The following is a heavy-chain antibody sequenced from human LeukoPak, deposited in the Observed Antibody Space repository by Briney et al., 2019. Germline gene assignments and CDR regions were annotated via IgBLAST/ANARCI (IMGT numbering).Heavy chain of an antibody. Sequence: PGGSLRLSCAASGFTFSSYSMNWVRQAPGKGLEWVSYISSSSSYIYYADSVKGRFTISRDNAKNSLYLQMNSLRAEDTAVYYCARGGYCTNGVCYDWFDPWGQGTLVTVSS. J-gene: IGHJ5*02. D-gene: IGHD2-8*01. CDR1: GFTFSSYS. CDR3: ARGGYCTNGVCYDWFDP. CDR2: ISSSSSYI. V-gene: IGHV3-21*05.